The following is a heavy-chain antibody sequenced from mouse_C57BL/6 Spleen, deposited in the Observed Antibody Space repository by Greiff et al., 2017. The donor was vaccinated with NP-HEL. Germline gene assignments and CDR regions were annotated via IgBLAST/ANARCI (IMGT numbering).Heavy chain of an antibody. CDR1: GYSITSGYY. V-gene: IGHV3-6*01. J-gene: IGHJ3*01. CDR2: ISYDGSN. D-gene: IGHD2-4*01. CDR3: AREYYDYDEGFAY. Sequence: VKLQESGPGLVKPSQSLSLPCSVTGYSITSGYYWNWIRQFPGNKLEWMGYISYDGSNNYHPSLKNRISITRDTSKNQFLLKLNSVTTEDTATYYCAREYYDYDEGFAYWGQGTLVTVSA.